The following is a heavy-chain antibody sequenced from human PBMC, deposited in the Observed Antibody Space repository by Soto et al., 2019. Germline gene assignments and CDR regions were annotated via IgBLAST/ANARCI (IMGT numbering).Heavy chain of an antibody. V-gene: IGHV3-23*01. CDR1: GFTFSRYA. CDR2: IGGGGAGI. J-gene: IGHJ4*02. D-gene: IGHD3-10*01. CDR3: AREDTFGELLTLDS. Sequence: GGSLRLSCAASGFTFSRYAMSWVRLSPGKGLEWVSAIGGGGAGIYYADSVQGRFTISRDNSKNTLLLQMNGLRADDTAVYYCAREDTFGELLTLDSWGQGTLVTVSS.